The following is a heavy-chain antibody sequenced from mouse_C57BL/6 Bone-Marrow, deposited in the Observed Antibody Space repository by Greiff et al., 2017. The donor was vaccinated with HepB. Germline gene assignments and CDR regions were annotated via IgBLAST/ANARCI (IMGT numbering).Heavy chain of an antibody. D-gene: IGHD1-1*01. CDR1: GYTFTSYW. V-gene: IGHV1-61*01. CDR2: IYPSDSET. CDR3: ACYYYGSSPWYFDV. J-gene: IGHJ1*03. Sequence: VQLQQPGAELVRPGSSVKLSCKASGYTFTSYWMAWVKQRPGQGLEWIGNIYPSDSETHYNQKFKDKATLTVDKSSSTAYMQLSSLTSEDSAVYYCACYYYGSSPWYFDVWGTGTTVTVSS.